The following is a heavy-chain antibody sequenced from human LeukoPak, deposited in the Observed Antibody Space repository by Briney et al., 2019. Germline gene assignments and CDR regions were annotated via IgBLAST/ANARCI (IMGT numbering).Heavy chain of an antibody. CDR3: ARDARDIVVVRNAFDI. Sequence: ASVKVSCKASGYTFTSYGISWVRPAPGQGLEWMGWISAYNGNTNYAQKLQGRVTMTTDTSTSTAYMELRSLRSDDTAVYYCARDARDIVVVRNAFDIWGQGTMVTVSS. V-gene: IGHV1-18*01. J-gene: IGHJ3*02. CDR2: ISAYNGNT. D-gene: IGHD2-2*01. CDR1: GYTFTSYG.